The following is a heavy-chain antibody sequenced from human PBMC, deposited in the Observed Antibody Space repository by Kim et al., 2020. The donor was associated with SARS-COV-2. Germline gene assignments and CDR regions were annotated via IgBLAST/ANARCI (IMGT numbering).Heavy chain of an antibody. V-gene: IGHV1-3*01. D-gene: IGHD3-10*01. CDR1: GYTFTSYA. Sequence: ASVKVSCKASGYTFTSYAMHWVRQAPGQRLEWMGWINAGNGNTKYSQKFQGRVTITRDTSASTAYMELSSLRSEDTAVYYCARVSISYYYGSGTGGPGAFDIWGQGTMVTVSS. CDR3: ARVSISYYYGSGTGGPGAFDI. J-gene: IGHJ3*02. CDR2: INAGNGNT.